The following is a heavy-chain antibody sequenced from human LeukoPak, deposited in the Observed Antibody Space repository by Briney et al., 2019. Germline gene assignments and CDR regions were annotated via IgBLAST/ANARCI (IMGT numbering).Heavy chain of an antibody. D-gene: IGHD3-3*01. Sequence: GGSLRLSCVASGFTFGSYSMNWVRQAPGKGLEWVSSISANGGETHYADSVKGRFTISRDNTKNTLYLQINNPRVEDTAVYYCAKRYYDFPLDYWGQGTLVTVSS. CDR3: AKRYYDFPLDY. CDR1: GFTFGSYS. CDR2: ISANGGET. V-gene: IGHV3-23*01. J-gene: IGHJ4*02.